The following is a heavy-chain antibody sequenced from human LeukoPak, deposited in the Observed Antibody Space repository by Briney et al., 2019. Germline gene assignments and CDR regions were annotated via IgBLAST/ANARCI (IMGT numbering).Heavy chain of an antibody. J-gene: IGHJ4*02. V-gene: IGHV6-1*01. Sequence: SQTLSLTCAISGDSVSSSSAAWNWIRQSPSGGLEWLGRTYYRSKWYNEYAASVRSRITINPDTSKNQFSLQLSSVTPEDTAIYYCAREDYGGNSGTYFDYWGQGTLLTVSS. CDR3: AREDYGGNSGTYFDY. CDR1: GDSVSSSSAA. D-gene: IGHD4-23*01. CDR2: TYYRSKWYN.